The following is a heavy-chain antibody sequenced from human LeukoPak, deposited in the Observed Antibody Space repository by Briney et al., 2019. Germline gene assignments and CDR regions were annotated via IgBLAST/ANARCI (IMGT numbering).Heavy chain of an antibody. CDR3: ATDRREYYYYGMDV. CDR2: FDPEDGET. V-gene: IGHV1-24*01. J-gene: IGHJ6*02. Sequence: GASVKVSCKVSGYTLTGLSMHWVRQAPGKGLEWMGGFDPEDGETIYAQKFRGRVTMTEDTSTDTAYMELSSLRSEDTAVYYCATDRREYYYYGMDVWGQGTTVTVSS. CDR1: GYTLTGLS.